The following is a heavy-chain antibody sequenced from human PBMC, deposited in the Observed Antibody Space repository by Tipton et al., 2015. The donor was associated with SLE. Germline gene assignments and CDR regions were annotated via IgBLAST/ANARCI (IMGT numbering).Heavy chain of an antibody. CDR1: GGSFSGYY. D-gene: IGHD3-3*01. CDR3: ARTWVRFLDMGGMDV. J-gene: IGHJ6*02. V-gene: IGHV4-34*01. CDR2: INHSGST. Sequence: GLVKPSETLSLTCAVYGGSFSGYYWSWIRQPPRKGLEWIGEINHSGSTNYNPSLKSRVTISVDTSKNQFSLKLSSVTAADTAMYYCARTWVRFLDMGGMDVWGQGTTVTVSS.